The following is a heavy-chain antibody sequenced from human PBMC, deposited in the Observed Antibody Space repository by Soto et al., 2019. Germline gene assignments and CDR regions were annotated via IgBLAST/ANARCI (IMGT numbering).Heavy chain of an antibody. CDR2: IYYSGST. CDR1: GGSISSYY. Sequence: SETLSLTCTVSGGSISSYYWSWIRQPPGKGLEWIGYIYYSGSTNYNPSLKSRVTISVDTSKNQFSLKLSSVTAADTAVYYCARQAGPPLTHRTVAGTGFDYWGQGTPVTVSS. D-gene: IGHD6-19*01. J-gene: IGHJ4*02. CDR3: ARQAGPPLTHRTVAGTGFDY. V-gene: IGHV4-59*08.